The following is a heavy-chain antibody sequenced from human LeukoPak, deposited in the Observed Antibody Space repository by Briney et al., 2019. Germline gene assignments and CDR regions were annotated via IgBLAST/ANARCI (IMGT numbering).Heavy chain of an antibody. CDR3: AKDLRGGSYFVYDDY. V-gene: IGHV3-66*01. Sequence: GGPLRLSCSASGFTVSSDYMSWVRQAPGKGLAWLSVIYSGGSTYYADSVKGRFTISRDNSKNTLYLQMNSLRAEDTAVYYCAKDLRGGSYFVYDDYWGQGTLVTVSS. CDR2: IYSGGST. D-gene: IGHD1-26*01. CDR1: GFTVSSDY. J-gene: IGHJ4*02.